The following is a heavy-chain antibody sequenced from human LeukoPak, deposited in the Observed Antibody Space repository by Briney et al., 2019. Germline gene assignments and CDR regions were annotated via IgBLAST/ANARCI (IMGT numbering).Heavy chain of an antibody. J-gene: IGHJ4*02. CDR3: ASASAMVYYFDY. CDR1: GYTFTGYY. Sequence: ASVKVSCKASGYTFTGYYMHWVRQAPGQGLEWMGWINPKSGGTNYAQKFQGRVTMTRDTSISTAYMELSRLRSDDTAVYYCASASAMVYYFDYWGQGTLVTVSS. V-gene: IGHV1-2*02. CDR2: INPKSGGT. D-gene: IGHD5-18*01.